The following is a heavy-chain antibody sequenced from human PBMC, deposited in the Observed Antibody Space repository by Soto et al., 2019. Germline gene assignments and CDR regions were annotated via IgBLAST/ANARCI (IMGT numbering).Heavy chain of an antibody. J-gene: IGHJ4*02. CDR2: ISDSGDST. D-gene: IGHD6-6*01. CDR3: AKGSSIVARRPPSY. Sequence: GALRLSCAASGFTFSSYAMTWVRQAPGRGLEWVSAISDSGDSTYYADSVKGRFTIYRDNSKNTLYLQMNSLRAEGTAVYYCAKGSSIVARRPPSYWGQGTLVTVSS. V-gene: IGHV3-23*01. CDR1: GFTFSSYA.